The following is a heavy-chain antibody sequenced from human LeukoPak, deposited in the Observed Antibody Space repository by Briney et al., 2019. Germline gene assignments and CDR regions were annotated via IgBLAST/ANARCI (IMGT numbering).Heavy chain of an antibody. Sequence: GGSLRLSCAASGFTFSSYAMTWVRQAPGKGLECVASISGSGASAFYADSVKGRFTISRDNSKNTVHLQMNGLRAEDTAIYYCAKGSRGYTNYYFDYWGQGTLVPVSS. CDR1: GFTFSSYA. J-gene: IGHJ4*02. CDR2: ISGSGASA. D-gene: IGHD5-18*01. CDR3: AKGSRGYTNYYFDY. V-gene: IGHV3-23*01.